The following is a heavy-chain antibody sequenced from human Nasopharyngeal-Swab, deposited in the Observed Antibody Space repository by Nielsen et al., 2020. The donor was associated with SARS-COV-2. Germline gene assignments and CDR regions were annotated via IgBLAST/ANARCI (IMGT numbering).Heavy chain of an antibody. CDR2: INPSGGST. D-gene: IGHD1-26*01. J-gene: IGHJ6*03. V-gene: IGHV1-46*01. CDR3: ARVPTNYYMDV. CDR1: GYTFTSYY. Sequence: ASVKVSCKASGYTFTSYYMHWVRQAPGQGLEWMGIINPSGGSTSYAQKFQGRVTMTRDTSASTAYMELSSLRSEDTAVYYCARVPTNYYMDVWGKGTTVTVSS.